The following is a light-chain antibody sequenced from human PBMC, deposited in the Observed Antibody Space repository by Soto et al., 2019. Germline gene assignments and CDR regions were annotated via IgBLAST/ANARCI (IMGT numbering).Light chain of an antibody. J-gene: IGKJ2*01. V-gene: IGKV1-39*01. Sequence: DIQMTQSPSSLSASVGDRVTITCRASQSISSYLNWYQQKPGKAPKLLIYAASSLQSGVPSRFSGSGSGTDFTLTISSLQPEDFATYYCQQSYSTPQPLGQGTKLEIK. CDR2: AAS. CDR1: QSISSY. CDR3: QQSYSTPQP.